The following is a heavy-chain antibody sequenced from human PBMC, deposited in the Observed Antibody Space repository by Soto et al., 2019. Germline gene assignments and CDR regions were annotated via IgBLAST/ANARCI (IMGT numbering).Heavy chain of an antibody. V-gene: IGHV3-21*01. CDR2: ISTTSTYI. Sequence: GGALRVSRSSSGVTFSGDAMNWVRQAPGKGLEWVSSISTTSTYIYYADSVKGRFTISRDNANNSLHLQMNSLRAEDTAVYYCVRDYVMDVWGQGTTVTVSS. CDR1: GVTFSGDA. J-gene: IGHJ6*02. D-gene: IGHD3-10*02. CDR3: VRDYVMDV.